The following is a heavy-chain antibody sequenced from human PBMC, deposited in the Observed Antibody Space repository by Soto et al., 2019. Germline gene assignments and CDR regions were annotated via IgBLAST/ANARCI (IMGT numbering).Heavy chain of an antibody. V-gene: IGHV3-30*18. D-gene: IGHD3-10*01. J-gene: IGHJ3*02. CDR2: ISYDGSNK. Sequence: GGSLRLSCAASGFTFSSYGMHWVRQAPGKGLEWVAVISYDGSNKYYADSVKGRFTISRDNSKNTLYLQMNSLRAEDTAVYYCAKDLPPARLYYGSGSATDAFDIWGQGTMVTVSS. CDR1: GFTFSSYG. CDR3: AKDLPPARLYYGSGSATDAFDI.